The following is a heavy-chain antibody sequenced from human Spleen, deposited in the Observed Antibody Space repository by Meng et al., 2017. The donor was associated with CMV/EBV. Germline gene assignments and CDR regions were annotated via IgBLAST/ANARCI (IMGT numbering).Heavy chain of an antibody. CDR2: ISSSSTYI. Sequence: GGSLRLSCAASGFTVSSNYMSWVRQAPGKGLEWLSSISSSSTYIYYADSVKGRFTISRDNSKNTLYLQMNSLRAEDTAVYYCARGNSGSYVGYYGMDVWGQGTTVTVSS. CDR1: GFTVSSNY. D-gene: IGHD1-26*01. CDR3: ARGNSGSYVGYYGMDV. V-gene: IGHV3-21*04. J-gene: IGHJ6*02.